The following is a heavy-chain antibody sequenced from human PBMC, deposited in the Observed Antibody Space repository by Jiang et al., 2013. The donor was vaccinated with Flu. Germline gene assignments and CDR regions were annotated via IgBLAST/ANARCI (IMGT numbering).Heavy chain of an antibody. CDR2: IYWDNDE. J-gene: IGHJ4*02. D-gene: IGHD3-22*01. CDR3: AYSLWYDSGGGSYCGIRFDY. Sequence: KPTQTLTLTCTFSGFSLTTSGVGVGWIRQPPGKALEWLALIYWDNDESYSPSLRSRLTITKDTSKNQVALRMTNMDPVDTATYHCAYSLWYDSGGGSYCGIRFDYWGQGTLVTVSS. CDR1: GFSLTTSGVG. V-gene: IGHV2-5*02.